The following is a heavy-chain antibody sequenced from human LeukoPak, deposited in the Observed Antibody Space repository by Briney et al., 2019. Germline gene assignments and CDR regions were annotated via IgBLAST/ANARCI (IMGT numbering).Heavy chain of an antibody. J-gene: IGHJ4*02. D-gene: IGHD3-10*01. V-gene: IGHV3-48*03. CDR1: GFTFSSYE. CDR3: ARDWATTWYGEYFDY. CDR2: ISGSGDSI. Sequence: GGSLRLSCAASGFTFSSYEMNWVRQAPGKELEWVSHISGSGDSIYYADSVKGRFTISRDNAKNLLYLQMNSLRAEDTAVYYCARDWATTWYGEYFDYWGQGTLVTVSS.